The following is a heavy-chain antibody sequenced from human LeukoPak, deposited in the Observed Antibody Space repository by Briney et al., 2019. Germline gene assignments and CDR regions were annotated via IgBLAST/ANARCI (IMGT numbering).Heavy chain of an antibody. V-gene: IGHV3-48*03. Sequence: GGSLRLSCAGSGFTFTSYGMNWVRQPPGKGLEWLSYISGSGNSIYYADSVKGRFTISRDNAKNSLYLQMNSLRAEDTAVYYCARGAAADTDNWLDPWGQGTLVTVSS. CDR2: ISGSGNSI. CDR1: GFTFTSYG. J-gene: IGHJ5*02. CDR3: ARGAAADTDNWLDP. D-gene: IGHD6-13*01.